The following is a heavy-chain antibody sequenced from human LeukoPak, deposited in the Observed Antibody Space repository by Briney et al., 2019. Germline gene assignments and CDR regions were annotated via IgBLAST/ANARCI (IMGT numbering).Heavy chain of an antibody. J-gene: IGHJ3*02. CDR3: TRGFYGFDI. D-gene: IGHD3-10*01. CDR1: GDIVSSYSAA. V-gene: IGHV6-1*01. Sequence: SQTLSLTCAISGDIVSSYSAAGSWIRQSPSRGLEWLGRTYYRSKWYNDSAASVKSRITINPDTSKNQFSLQLNSVTPEDTAVYYCTRGFYGFDIWGQGTMVIVSS. CDR2: TYYRSKWYN.